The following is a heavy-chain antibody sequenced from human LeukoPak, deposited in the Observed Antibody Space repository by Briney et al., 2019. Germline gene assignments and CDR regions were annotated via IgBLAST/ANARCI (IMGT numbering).Heavy chain of an antibody. V-gene: IGHV3-23*01. D-gene: IGHD2-2*03. J-gene: IGHJ5*02. Sequence: GGSQRLSCAASGFTFSSYAMSWVRQAPGKGLEWVSAISGSGGSTYYADSVKGRFTISRDNSKNTLYLQMNSLRAEDTAVYYCAKDGYCSSTSCGRFDPWGQGTLVTVSS. CDR2: ISGSGGST. CDR1: GFTFSSYA. CDR3: AKDGYCSSTSCGRFDP.